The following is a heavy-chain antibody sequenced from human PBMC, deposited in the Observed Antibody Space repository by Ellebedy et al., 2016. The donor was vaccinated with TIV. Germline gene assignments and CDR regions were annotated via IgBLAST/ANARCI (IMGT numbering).Heavy chain of an antibody. CDR2: IYGGGTT. Sequence: PGGSLRLSCAASGFTVSSNFMTWVRQPPGKGLEWVSVIYGGGTTYYANSVKGRFTISRQKSKNSLDLQMKNLRVEDTAVYYCARATVTPILDYWGQGTLVTVSS. D-gene: IGHD4-17*01. CDR3: ARATVTPILDY. CDR1: GFTVSSNF. J-gene: IGHJ4*02. V-gene: IGHV3-53*04.